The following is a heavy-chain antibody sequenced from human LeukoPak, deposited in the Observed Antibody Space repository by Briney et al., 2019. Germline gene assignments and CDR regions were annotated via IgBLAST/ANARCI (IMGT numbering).Heavy chain of an antibody. Sequence: GASVKVSCKASGGTFSSYAISWVRQAPGQGLEWMGGIIPIFGTANYAQKFQGRVTITADGSTSTAYMELSSLRSEDTAVYYCARSPGPLTTVTDVDNWFDPWGQGTLVTVSS. CDR2: IIPIFGTA. J-gene: IGHJ5*02. CDR1: GGTFSSYA. D-gene: IGHD4-11*01. V-gene: IGHV1-69*13. CDR3: ARSPGPLTTVTDVDNWFDP.